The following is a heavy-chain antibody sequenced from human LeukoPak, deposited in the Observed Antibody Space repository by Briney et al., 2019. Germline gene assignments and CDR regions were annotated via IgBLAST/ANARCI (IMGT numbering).Heavy chain of an antibody. J-gene: IGHJ4*02. D-gene: IGHD2-21*02. Sequence: SETLSLTCAXYGGSFSGYYWSWIRQPPGKGLEWIGEINHSGSTNYNPSLKSRVTISVDTSKNQFSLKLSSVTAADTAVYYCARGSFRSIVVVTAFYYFDYWGQGTLVTVSS. CDR1: GGSFSGYY. CDR2: INHSGST. V-gene: IGHV4-34*01. CDR3: ARGSFRSIVVVTAFYYFDY.